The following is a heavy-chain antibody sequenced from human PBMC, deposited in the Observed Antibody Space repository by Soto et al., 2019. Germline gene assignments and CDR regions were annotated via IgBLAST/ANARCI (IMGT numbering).Heavy chain of an antibody. J-gene: IGHJ6*03. CDR3: ANYGSGSYYYYYYYMDV. D-gene: IGHD3-10*01. CDR1: GFTFSSYA. Sequence: EVQLLESGGGLVQPGGSLRLSCAASGFTFSSYAMSWVRQAPGKGLEWVSAISGSGGSTYYADSVKGRFTISRDNSKNTLYLQMNSLRAEDTAVYYCANYGSGSYYYYYYYMDVWGKGTTVTVSS. V-gene: IGHV3-23*01. CDR2: ISGSGGST.